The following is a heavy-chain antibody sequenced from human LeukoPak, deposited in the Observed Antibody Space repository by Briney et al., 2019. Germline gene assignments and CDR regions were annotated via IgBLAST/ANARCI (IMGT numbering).Heavy chain of an antibody. V-gene: IGHV4-4*07. CDR2: IYSSGTT. CDR3: ATEPGYCSGGRCYGGWFDP. J-gene: IGHJ5*02. Sequence: SETLSLTCTVSGGSISNYYWSWIRQPAGKGLEWIGRIYSSGTTIYNPSLKSRVTISVDTSKNRFSLKLSSVTAADTAVYYCATEPGYCSGGRCYGGWFDPWGQGTLVTVSS. CDR1: GGSISNYY. D-gene: IGHD2-15*01.